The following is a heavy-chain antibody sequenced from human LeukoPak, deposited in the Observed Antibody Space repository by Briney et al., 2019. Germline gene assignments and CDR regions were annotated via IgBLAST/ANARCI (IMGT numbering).Heavy chain of an antibody. J-gene: IGHJ6*02. V-gene: IGHV4-34*01. Sequence: SETLSLTCAVYGGSFSGYYWSWIRQPPGKGLEWIGEINHSGSTNYSPSLKSRVTMSVDTSKNQFSLKLSSVTAADTAVYYCARDLLWVHGMDVWGQGTTVTVSS. CDR2: INHSGST. CDR1: GGSFSGYY. CDR3: ARDLLWVHGMDV. D-gene: IGHD3-10*01.